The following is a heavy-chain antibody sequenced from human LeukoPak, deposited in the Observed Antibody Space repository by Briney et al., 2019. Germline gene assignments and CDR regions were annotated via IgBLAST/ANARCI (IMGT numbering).Heavy chain of an antibody. CDR1: GFTFSSYA. CDR3: ARRKYSSSWTDYYYYYYMDV. Sequence: GGSLRLSCAASGFTFSSYAMSWVRQAPGKGLEWVAVISYDGSNKYYADSVKGRFTISRDNSKNTLYLQMNSLRAEDTAVYYCARRKYSSSWTDYYYYYYMDVWGKGTTVTVSS. CDR2: ISYDGSNK. J-gene: IGHJ6*03. V-gene: IGHV3-30*04. D-gene: IGHD6-13*01.